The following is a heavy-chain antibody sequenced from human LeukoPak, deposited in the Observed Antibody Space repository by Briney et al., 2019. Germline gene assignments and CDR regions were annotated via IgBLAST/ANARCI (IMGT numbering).Heavy chain of an antibody. CDR3: AKVLTMVRGVVDY. CDR1: GFTFSSYP. D-gene: IGHD3-10*01. Sequence: GGSLRLSCASSGFTFSSYPMSWVRQAPGKGLEWVLAISGSGGSTYYADSVKGRFTISRENSKNTLYLQMNSLRAEDTAVYYCAKVLTMVRGVVDYWGQGTLVTVSS. J-gene: IGHJ4*02. CDR2: ISGSGGST. V-gene: IGHV3-23*01.